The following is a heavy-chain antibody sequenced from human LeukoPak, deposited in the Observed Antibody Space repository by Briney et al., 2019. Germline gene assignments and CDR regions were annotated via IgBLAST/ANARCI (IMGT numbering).Heavy chain of an antibody. V-gene: IGHV3-48*02. J-gene: IGHJ3*02. CDR1: GFTFSSYS. D-gene: IGHD2-2*01. CDR2: IRFSSSAI. CDR3: ARDSSWAFDI. Sequence: LGGSLRLSCAASGFTFSSYSMNWVRQAPGKGLEWVSYIRFSSSAIYYADSVKGRFTISRDNAKSSLYLQMTSLRDKDTAVYYCARDSSWAFDIWGQGTMVTVSS.